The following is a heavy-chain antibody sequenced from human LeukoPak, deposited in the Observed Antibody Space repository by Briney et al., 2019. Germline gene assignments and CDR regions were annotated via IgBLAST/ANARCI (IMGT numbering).Heavy chain of an antibody. D-gene: IGHD2-15*01. J-gene: IGHJ4*02. CDR2: IYYSGST. CDR3: ARAPLVGYCSGGSCHFDY. V-gene: IGHV4-39*01. Sequence: TSETLSLTCTVSGGSIRSSSYYWGWIRQPPGKGLEWIGSIYYSGSTYYNPSLKSRVTISVDTSKNQFSLKLSSVTAADTAVYYCARAPLVGYCSGGSCHFDYWGQGTLVAVSS. CDR1: GGSIRSSSYY.